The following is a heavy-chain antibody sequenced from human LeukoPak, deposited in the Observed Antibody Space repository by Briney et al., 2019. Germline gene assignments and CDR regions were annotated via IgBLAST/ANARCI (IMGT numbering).Heavy chain of an antibody. CDR2: IYTSGST. V-gene: IGHV4-4*07. CDR3: AMGDYDSSGYREDWFDP. Sequence: SETLSLTCTVSGGSISSYYWSWIRQPAGKGLEWIGRIYTSGSTNYNPSLKSRVTMSVDTSKNQFSLKLSSVTAADTAVYYCAMGDYDSSGYREDWFDPLGQGTLVTVSS. J-gene: IGHJ5*02. CDR1: GGSISSYY. D-gene: IGHD3-22*01.